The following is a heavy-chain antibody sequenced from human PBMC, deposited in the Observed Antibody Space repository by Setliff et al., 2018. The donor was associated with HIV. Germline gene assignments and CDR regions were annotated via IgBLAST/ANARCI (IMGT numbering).Heavy chain of an antibody. CDR3: ARQSVAVNPTA. CDR1: SGSISSSSYY. Sequence: SETLSLTCTVSSGSISSSSYYWGWIRQPPGKGLEWIESIYYSGSTYYNPSLKSRVTISVDTSKNQFSLKLSSVTAADTAVYYCARQSVAVNPTAWGQGTLVTVSS. CDR2: IYYSGST. D-gene: IGHD2-15*01. V-gene: IGHV4-39*01. J-gene: IGHJ5*02.